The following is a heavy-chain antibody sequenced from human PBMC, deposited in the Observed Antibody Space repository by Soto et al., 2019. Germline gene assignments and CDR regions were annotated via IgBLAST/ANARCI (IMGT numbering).Heavy chain of an antibody. V-gene: IGHV4-4*02. Sequence: QVQLQESGPGLVKPSGTLSLTCAVSSGSISSSNWWSWVRQPPGKGLEWIGEIYHSGSTNYNTSLMSRVTISVDKSKNQFSLTLSSVPAADTAVYYCARGYWRSTSCYANAFDIWGQGTMVTVSS. CDR3: ARGYWRSTSCYANAFDI. D-gene: IGHD2-2*01. CDR2: IYHSGST. J-gene: IGHJ3*02. CDR1: SGSISSSNW.